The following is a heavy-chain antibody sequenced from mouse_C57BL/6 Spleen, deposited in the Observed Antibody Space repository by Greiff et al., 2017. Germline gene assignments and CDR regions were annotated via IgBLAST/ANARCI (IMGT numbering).Heavy chain of an antibody. CDR1: GYTFTDYY. D-gene: IGHD4-1*02. CDR3: AKEPNWDVAWFAY. CDR2: INPNNGGT. J-gene: IGHJ3*01. V-gene: IGHV1-26*01. Sequence: EVQLQQSGPELVKPGASVKISCKASGYTFTDYYMNWVKQSHGKSLEWIGDINPNNGGTSYNQKFKGKATLTVDKSSSTAYMELRSLTSEDSAVYYCAKEPNWDVAWFAYWGQGTLVTVSA.